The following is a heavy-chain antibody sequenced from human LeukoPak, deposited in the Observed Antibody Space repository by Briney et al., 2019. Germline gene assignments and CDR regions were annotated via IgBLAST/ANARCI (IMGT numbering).Heavy chain of an antibody. D-gene: IGHD3-10*01. V-gene: IGHV1-69*05. CDR3: ARPSYYGSGRYFDY. J-gene: IGHJ4*02. CDR2: IIPIFGTA. Sequence: ASVKVSCKASGGTFSSYAISWVRQAPGQGLEWMGGIIPIFGTANYAQKFQGRVTMTRDTSTSTVYMELSSLRSEDTAVYYCARPSYYGSGRYFDYWGQGTLVTVSS. CDR1: GGTFSSYA.